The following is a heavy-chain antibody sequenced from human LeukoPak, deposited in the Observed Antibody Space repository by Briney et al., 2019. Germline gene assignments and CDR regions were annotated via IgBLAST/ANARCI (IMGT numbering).Heavy chain of an antibody. V-gene: IGHV3-23*01. CDR1: GFTFSSYA. CDR3: AKERLLTMIVVALDY. CDR2: ISGSGGST. Sequence: GGSLRLSCAASGFTFSSYAMIWVRQAPGKGLEWVSAISGSGGSTYYADSVKGRFTISRDNSKNTLYLQMNSLRAEDTAVYSCAKERLLTMIVVALDYWGQGTLVTVSS. D-gene: IGHD3-22*01. J-gene: IGHJ4*02.